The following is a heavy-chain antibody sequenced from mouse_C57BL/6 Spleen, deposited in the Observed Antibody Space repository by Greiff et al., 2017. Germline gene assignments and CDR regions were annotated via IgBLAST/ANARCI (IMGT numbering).Heavy chain of an antibody. CDR3: ATEIDDGYYEAY. V-gene: IGHV1-55*01. CDR2: IYPGSGST. CDR1: GYTFTSYW. J-gene: IGHJ3*01. Sequence: QVQLQQSGAELVKPGASVKMSCKASGYTFTSYWITWVKQRPGQGLEWIGDIYPGSGSTNYNEKFKSKATLTVDPSSSTAYMQLSSLTSEDSAVYYCATEIDDGYYEAYWGQGTLVTVSA. D-gene: IGHD2-3*01.